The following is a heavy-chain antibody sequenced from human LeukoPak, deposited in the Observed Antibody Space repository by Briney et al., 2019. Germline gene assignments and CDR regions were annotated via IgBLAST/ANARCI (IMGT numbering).Heavy chain of an antibody. Sequence: SETLSLTCTVSGGSISDYYWSWIRQPAGKGLEWIGRFYTSGSTNYNPSLKSRVTISVDTSKNQFSLKLSSVTAADTAVYYCARQPGEPEHYWYFDLWGRGTLVTVSS. CDR2: FYTSGST. CDR1: GGSISDYY. J-gene: IGHJ2*01. V-gene: IGHV4-4*07. D-gene: IGHD7-27*01. CDR3: ARQPGEPEHYWYFDL.